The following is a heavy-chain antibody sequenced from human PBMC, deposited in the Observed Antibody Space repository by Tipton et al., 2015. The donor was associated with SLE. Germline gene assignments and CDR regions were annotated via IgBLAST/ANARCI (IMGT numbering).Heavy chain of an antibody. J-gene: IGHJ4*02. CDR1: GFTFSSYA. D-gene: IGHD6-13*01. V-gene: IGHV3-30-3*01. CDR3: AKDLMASSSWYGDFDY. CDR2: ISYDGSNK. Sequence: SLRLSCAASGFTFSSYAMHWVRQAPGKGLEWVAVISYDGSNKYYADSVKGRFTISRDNSKNTLYLQMNSLRAEDTAVYYCAKDLMASSSWYGDFDYWGQGTLVTVSS.